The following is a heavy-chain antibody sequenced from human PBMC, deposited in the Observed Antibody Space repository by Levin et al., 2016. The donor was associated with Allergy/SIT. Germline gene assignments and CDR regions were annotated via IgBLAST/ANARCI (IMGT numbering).Heavy chain of an antibody. CDR2: ISGSGSST. D-gene: IGHD3-10*01. V-gene: IGHV3-23*01. CDR3: AKRRGLEVRGVVIGWDH. Sequence: WIRQPPGKGLEWVSAISGSGSSTYYADSVEGRFTISRDNSKNTLYLQMNSLRADDTAVYYCAKRRGLEVRGVVIGWDHWGQGTLVTVSS. J-gene: IGHJ4*02.